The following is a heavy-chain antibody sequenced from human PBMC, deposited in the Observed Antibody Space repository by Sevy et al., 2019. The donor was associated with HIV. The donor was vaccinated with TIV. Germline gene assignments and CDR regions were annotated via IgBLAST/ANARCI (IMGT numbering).Heavy chain of an antibody. CDR2: IYYSGST. Sequence: SETLSLTCTVSGGSISSSSYYWGWIRQPPGKGLEWIGSIYYSGSTYYNPSLKSRITISVDTSKNQFSLKLCSVTAADTAVYYCARLNRGSSWNGSGFDYWGQGTLVTVSS. D-gene: IGHD6-13*01. CDR3: ARLNRGSSWNGSGFDY. V-gene: IGHV4-39*01. J-gene: IGHJ4*02. CDR1: GGSISSSSYY.